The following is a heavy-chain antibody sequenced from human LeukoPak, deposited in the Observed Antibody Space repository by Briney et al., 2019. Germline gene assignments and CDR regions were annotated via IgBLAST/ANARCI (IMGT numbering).Heavy chain of an antibody. CDR1: GYTFTGYY. CDR3: ARAWLRLQRPFDY. V-gene: IGHV1-2*02. Sequence: ASVKVSCKASGYTFTGYYMHWVRQAPGQGLEWMGWVNPNSGGTNYAQKFQGRVTMTRDTSISTAHMELSRLRSDDTAVYYCARAWLRLQRPFDYWGQGTLVTVSS. J-gene: IGHJ4*02. D-gene: IGHD5-12*01. CDR2: VNPNSGGT.